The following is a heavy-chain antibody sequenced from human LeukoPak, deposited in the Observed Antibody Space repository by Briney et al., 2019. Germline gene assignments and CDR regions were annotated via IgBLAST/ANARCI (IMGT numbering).Heavy chain of an antibody. CDR2: ISSSSSYI. V-gene: IGHV3-21*01. CDR3: ARNLIYDFWSGFSAVDY. Sequence: GGSLRLSCAASGVTFSSYSMNWVRQAPGKGLEWVSSISSSSSYIYYADSVKGRFTISRDNAKNSLYLQMNSLRAEDTAVYYCARNLIYDFWSGFSAVDYWGQGTLVTVSS. J-gene: IGHJ4*02. CDR1: GVTFSSYS. D-gene: IGHD3-3*01.